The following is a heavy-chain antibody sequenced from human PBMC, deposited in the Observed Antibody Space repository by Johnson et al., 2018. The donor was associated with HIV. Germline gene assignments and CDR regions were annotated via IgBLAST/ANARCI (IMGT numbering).Heavy chain of an antibody. Sequence: VQLVESGGGLVQPGRSLRLSCAASGFTFSYSAFHWVRQPPGEGLEWVALISSDGNRKYYADSLKGRFTISRDNSKNTLYLQMNSLRGGDTAVYYCARDLGLPENAFDLGGRGTMVTVS. D-gene: IGHD4-11*01. CDR3: ARDLGLPENAFDL. V-gene: IGHV3-30-3*01. CDR1: GFTFSYSA. CDR2: ISSDGNRK. J-gene: IGHJ3*01.